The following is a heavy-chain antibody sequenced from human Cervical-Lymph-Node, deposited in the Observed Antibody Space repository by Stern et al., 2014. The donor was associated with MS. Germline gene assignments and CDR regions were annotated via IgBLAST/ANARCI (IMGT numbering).Heavy chain of an antibody. CDR3: ARGRGGNYRYYFDY. CDR1: GFTFSSYS. CDR2: ISSGGSYI. V-gene: IGHV3-21*01. Sequence: LVESGGGLVKPGGSLRLSCAASGFTFSSYSMNWVRQAPGTGLEWVASISSGGSYISYADSLKGRFTISRDNAKNSLYLQMNSLRAEDTAVYYCARGRGGNYRYYFDYWGQGTLVTVSS. D-gene: IGHD4-23*01. J-gene: IGHJ4*02.